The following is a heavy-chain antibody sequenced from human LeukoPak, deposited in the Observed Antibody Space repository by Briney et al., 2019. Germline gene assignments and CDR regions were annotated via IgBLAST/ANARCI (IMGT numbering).Heavy chain of an antibody. Sequence: SGGSLRLSCVASGFTFSSYAMSWVRQAPGKGLEWVSGISGSGASTYYADSVKGRFTISRDNSKNTLYLQVNSLRAEDTAVYYCAKGGKWDVTPFDYWGQGTLVTVSS. V-gene: IGHV3-23*01. CDR1: GFTFSSYA. CDR3: AKGGKWDVTPFDY. CDR2: ISGSGAST. D-gene: IGHD1-26*01. J-gene: IGHJ4*02.